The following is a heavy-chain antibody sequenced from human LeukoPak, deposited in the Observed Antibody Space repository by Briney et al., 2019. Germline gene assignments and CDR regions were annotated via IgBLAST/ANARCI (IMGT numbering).Heavy chain of an antibody. J-gene: IGHJ4*02. CDR3: ANHYYDSSGYSH. D-gene: IGHD3-22*01. CDR1: GFTFGSYS. Sequence: GGSLRLSCAASGFTFGSYSMNWVRQAPGKGLEWVSYISSSSSTIYYADSVKGRFTISRDNAKNSLYLQMNSLRAEDTAVYYCANHYYDSSGYSHWGQGTLVTVSS. V-gene: IGHV3-48*01. CDR2: ISSSSSTI.